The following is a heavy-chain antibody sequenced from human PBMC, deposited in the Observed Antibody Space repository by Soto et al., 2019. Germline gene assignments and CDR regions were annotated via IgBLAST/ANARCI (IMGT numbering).Heavy chain of an antibody. V-gene: IGHV3-48*01. D-gene: IGHD6-19*01. CDR1: GFTFSSYS. CDR3: ARVTVAPGY. J-gene: IGHJ4*02. Sequence: GGSLRLSCAASGFTFSSYSMNWVRQAPGKGLEWVSYISSSSITIYYADSVKGRFTISRDNAHNSLYLHMNSLRVEDTAVYYCARVTVAPGYWGQGTLVTVSS. CDR2: ISSSSITI.